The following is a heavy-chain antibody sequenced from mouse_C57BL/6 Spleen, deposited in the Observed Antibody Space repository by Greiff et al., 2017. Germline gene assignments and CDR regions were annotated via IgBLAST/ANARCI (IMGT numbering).Heavy chain of an antibody. CDR3: ARWVGLGYFDY. CDR1: GYTFTSYW. J-gene: IGHJ2*01. D-gene: IGHD4-1*01. CDR2: IHPNSGST. V-gene: IGHV1-64*01. Sequence: QVQLQQPGAELVKPGASVKLSCKASGYTFTSYWMHWVKQRPGQGLEWIGMIHPNSGSTNYNEKFKSKATLTVDKSSSTAYMQLSSLTSEDSAVYYCARWVGLGYFDYWGQGTTLTVSS.